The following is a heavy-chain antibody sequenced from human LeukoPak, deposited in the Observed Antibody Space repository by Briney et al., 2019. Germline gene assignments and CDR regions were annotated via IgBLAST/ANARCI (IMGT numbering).Heavy chain of an antibody. Sequence: SETLSLTCTVSGGSISSYYWSWIRQPPGKGLEWIGHIYYSGSTNCNPSLKSRVTISVDTSKNQFSLKLSSVTAADTAVYYCARAGQWLTFDYWGQGTLVTVSS. J-gene: IGHJ4*02. V-gene: IGHV4-59*01. CDR2: IYYSGST. D-gene: IGHD6-19*01. CDR1: GGSISSYY. CDR3: ARAGQWLTFDY.